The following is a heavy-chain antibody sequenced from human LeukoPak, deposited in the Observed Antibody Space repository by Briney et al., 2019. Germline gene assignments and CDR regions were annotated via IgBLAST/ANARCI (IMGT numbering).Heavy chain of an antibody. V-gene: IGHV4-59*01. Sequence: SETLSLTCTVSGGSISSYYWSWIRQPPGKGLEWIGYIYYSGSTNYNPSLKSRVTISVDTSKNQFSLKLSSVTAADTAVYYCARDPYDLGWFDPWGQGALVTVSS. CDR2: IYYSGST. D-gene: IGHD3-3*01. CDR1: GGSISSYY. CDR3: ARDPYDLGWFDP. J-gene: IGHJ5*02.